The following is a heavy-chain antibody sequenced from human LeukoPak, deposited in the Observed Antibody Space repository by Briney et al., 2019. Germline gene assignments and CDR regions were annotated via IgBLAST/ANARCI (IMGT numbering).Heavy chain of an antibody. CDR2: MSYDGSHE. CDR3: ARAFGGSYSSTVDY. V-gene: IGHV3-30*04. CDR1: GFTSSNYA. Sequence: GGSLRLSCVVSGFTSSNYAMHWVRQAPGQAPGKGLEWVAVMSYDGSHEYYADSVKGRFTISRDNPKSTLYLQMNSLRPEDTAVYYCARAFGGSYSSTVDYWGQGTLVTVSS. D-gene: IGHD1-26*01. J-gene: IGHJ4*02.